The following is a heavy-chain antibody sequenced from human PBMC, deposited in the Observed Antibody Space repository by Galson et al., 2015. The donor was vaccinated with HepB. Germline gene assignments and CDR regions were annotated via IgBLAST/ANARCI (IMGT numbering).Heavy chain of an antibody. CDR3: ARDGYCSGGSCYPGYYYYYMDV. V-gene: IGHV4-4*02. CDR2: IYHSGST. D-gene: IGHD2-15*01. Sequence: ETLSLTCAVSGGSISSSNWWSWVRQPPGKGLEWIGEIYHSGSTNYNPSLKSRVTISVDKSKNQFSLKLSSVTAADTAVYYCARDGYCSGGSCYPGYYYYYMDVWGKGTTVTVSS. CDR1: GGSISSSNW. J-gene: IGHJ6*03.